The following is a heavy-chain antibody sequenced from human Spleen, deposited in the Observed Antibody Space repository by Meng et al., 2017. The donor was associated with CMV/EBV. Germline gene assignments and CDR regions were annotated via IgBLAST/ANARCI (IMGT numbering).Heavy chain of an antibody. V-gene: IGHV3-15*01. CDR2: IKSKTDGGTT. J-gene: IGHJ3*02. CDR3: TTDPPLQNIVVLSDAFDI. D-gene: IGHD2-15*01. Sequence: GGSLKISCAASGFTFSNAWMSWVRQAPGKGLEWVGRIKSKTDGGTTDYAAPVKGRFTISRDDSKNTLYLQMNSLKTEDTAVYYCTTDPPLQNIVVLSDAFDIWGQGTMVTVSS. CDR1: GFTFSNAW.